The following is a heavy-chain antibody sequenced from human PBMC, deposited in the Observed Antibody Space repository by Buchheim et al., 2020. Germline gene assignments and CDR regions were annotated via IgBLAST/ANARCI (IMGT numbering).Heavy chain of an antibody. CDR2: IYYSGST. J-gene: IGHJ4*02. CDR3: ARDFLRGAHAYFDY. CDR1: GGSISSSSYY. D-gene: IGHD2/OR15-2a*01. V-gene: IGHV4-39*07. Sequence: QVQLQESGPGLVKPSETLSLTCTVSGGSISSSSYYWGWIRQPPGKGLEWIGSIYYSGSTYYNPSLKSRVTISVDTSKNQFSLKLSSVTAADTAVYYCARDFLRGAHAYFDYWGQGTL.